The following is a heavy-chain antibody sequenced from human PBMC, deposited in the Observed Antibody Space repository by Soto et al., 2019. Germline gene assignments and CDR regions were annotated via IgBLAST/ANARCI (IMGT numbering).Heavy chain of an antibody. CDR1: GFTLSNAW. D-gene: IGHD3-3*01. J-gene: IGHJ4*02. V-gene: IGHV3-15*01. CDR2: IKIRSDGGTP. CDR3: TTDTRRISVFGVLWDS. Sequence: GSLRLSCEACGFTLSNAWMNWVRHTPGRGLAWVGRIKIRSDGGTPDYGAPVKGRFTISRDDSLNTVYLQMNSLTAEDTGVYYCTTDTRRISVFGVLWDSWGQGTLVTVSS.